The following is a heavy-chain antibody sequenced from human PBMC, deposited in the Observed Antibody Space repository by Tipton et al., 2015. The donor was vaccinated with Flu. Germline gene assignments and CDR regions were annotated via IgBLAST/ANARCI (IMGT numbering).Heavy chain of an antibody. V-gene: IGHV4-39*06. D-gene: IGHD6-19*01. CDR3: AREKDSRGSEYFQH. J-gene: IGHJ1*01. Sequence: TLSLTCTVSGGSISSSSYYWGWIRQPPGKGLEWIGSIYHYSGSTYYNPSLKSRVTISIDTSRNQFTLKLSSVTAADTAVYYCAREKDSRGSEYFQHWGQGTLVTVSS. CDR2: IYHYSGST. CDR1: GGSISSSSYY.